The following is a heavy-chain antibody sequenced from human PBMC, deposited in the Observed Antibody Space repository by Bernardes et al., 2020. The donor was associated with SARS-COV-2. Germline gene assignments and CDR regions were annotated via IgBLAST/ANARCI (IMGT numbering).Heavy chain of an antibody. V-gene: IGHV3-15*01. Sequence: AGSLRLSCAASGFTFSNAWMSWVRQAPGKGLEWVGRIKSKTDGGTTDYAAPVKGRFTISRDDSKNTLYLQMNSLKTEDTAVYYCTTGGAITIFGVVIVMDAFDIWGQGTMVTVSS. CDR1: GFTFSNAW. J-gene: IGHJ3*02. D-gene: IGHD3-3*01. CDR2: IKSKTDGGTT. CDR3: TTGGAITIFGVVIVMDAFDI.